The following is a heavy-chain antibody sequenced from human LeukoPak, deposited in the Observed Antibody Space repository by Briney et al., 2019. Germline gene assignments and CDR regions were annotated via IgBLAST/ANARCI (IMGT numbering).Heavy chain of an antibody. V-gene: IGHV3-23*01. J-gene: IGHJ4*02. CDR1: GFSFSSYW. CDR2: ISGSGGST. Sequence: GGSLRLSCVASGFSFSSYWMHWVRQVPGKGLEWVSAISGSGGSTYYADSVKGRFTISRDNSKNTLYLQMNSLRAEDTAVYYCAREESSSDFDYWGQGTLVTVSS. CDR3: AREESSSDFDY. D-gene: IGHD6-6*01.